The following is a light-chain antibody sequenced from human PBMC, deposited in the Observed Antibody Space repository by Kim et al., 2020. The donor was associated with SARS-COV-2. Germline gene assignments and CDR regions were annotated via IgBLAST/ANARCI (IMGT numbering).Light chain of an antibody. CDR3: HQYDSSPRT. CDR2: GAS. Sequence: VLTQSPGTLSFSPGERATLSCRASQSISTNYLAWYQQKPDQAPRLLIYGASRRATGIPDRFSGSGSGTDFTLTITTLEPEDFAVYYCHQYDSSPRTFGPGTKVDIK. V-gene: IGKV3-20*01. J-gene: IGKJ1*01. CDR1: QSISTNY.